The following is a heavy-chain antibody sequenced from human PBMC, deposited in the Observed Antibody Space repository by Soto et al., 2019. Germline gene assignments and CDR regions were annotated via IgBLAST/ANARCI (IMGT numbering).Heavy chain of an antibody. D-gene: IGHD3-22*01. CDR3: ARFYYDSSGYLPSPYYYYYGMDV. J-gene: IGHJ6*02. CDR1: GFTFSMSW. V-gene: IGHV3-7*01. CDR2: IKPDGSDT. Sequence: GGSLRLSCAASGFTFSMSWMTWIRQAPGKGLEWVAQIKPDGSDTLYVDSMKGRFTISRDNAKNSLYLQMNSLRAEDTAVYYCARFYYDSSGYLPSPYYYYYGMDVWGQGTTVTVSS.